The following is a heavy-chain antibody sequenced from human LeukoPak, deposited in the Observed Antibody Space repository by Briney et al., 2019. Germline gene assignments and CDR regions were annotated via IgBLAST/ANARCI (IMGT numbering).Heavy chain of an antibody. CDR2: IYTSGST. CDR1: GGSISSYY. Sequence: SETLSLTCTVSGGSISSYYWSWIRQPAGKGLEWIGRIYTSGSTNYNPSLKSRVTMSVDTSKSQFSLKLSSVTAADTAVYYCARVDSSSWYGEIDYWGQGTLVTVSS. CDR3: ARVDSSSWYGEIDY. D-gene: IGHD6-13*01. J-gene: IGHJ4*02. V-gene: IGHV4-4*07.